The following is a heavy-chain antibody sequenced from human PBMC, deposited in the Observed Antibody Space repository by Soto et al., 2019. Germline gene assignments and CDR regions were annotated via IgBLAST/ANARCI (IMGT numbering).Heavy chain of an antibody. D-gene: IGHD4-17*01. Sequence: QVQLVESGGGVVQPGRSLRLSCAASGFTFSSYGMHWVRQAPGKGLEWVAVISYDGSNKYYADSVKGRFTISRDNSKNTLYLQMNSLRAEETAVYYCATSSGDYVLVQWGQGTLVTVSS. V-gene: IGHV3-30*03. J-gene: IGHJ4*02. CDR3: ATSSGDYVLVQ. CDR2: ISYDGSNK. CDR1: GFTFSSYG.